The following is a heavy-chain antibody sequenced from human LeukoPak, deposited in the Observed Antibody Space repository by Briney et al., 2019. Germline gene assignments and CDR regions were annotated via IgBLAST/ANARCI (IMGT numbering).Heavy chain of an antibody. CDR1: GYTFTGYY. D-gene: IGHD6-19*01. J-gene: IGHJ5*02. CDR3: ARSELAVAGFLINWFDP. V-gene: IGHV1-2*02. Sequence: ASVKVSCKASGYTFTGYYMHWVRQAPGQGLEWMGWINPNSGGTNYAQKLQGRVTMTTDTSTSTAYMELRSLRSDDTAVYYCARSELAVAGFLINWFDPWGQRTLVTVSS. CDR2: INPNSGGT.